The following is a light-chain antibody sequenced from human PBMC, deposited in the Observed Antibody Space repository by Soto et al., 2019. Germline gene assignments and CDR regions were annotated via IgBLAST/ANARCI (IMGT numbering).Light chain of an antibody. CDR1: QSVSSN. CDR2: RAS. J-gene: IGKJ4*01. CDR3: QQYNDWPLT. Sequence: EILMTQSPATLSVSPGERATLSCRASQSVSSNLAWYQQKPGQAPRRLIFRASTWATGIPARFRGSGSGTEFTLTISSLESEDFAVYYCQQYNDWPLTFGGGTKVEIK. V-gene: IGKV3-15*01.